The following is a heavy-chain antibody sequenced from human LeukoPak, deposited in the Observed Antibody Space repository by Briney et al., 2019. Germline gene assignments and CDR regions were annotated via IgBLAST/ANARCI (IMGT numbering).Heavy chain of an antibody. Sequence: SVKVSCKASGGTFSTYAITWVRLAPGQGLERMGGIIPFLGTANYAQKFQGRVTITADESTSTAYMELRSLRSDDTAVYYCARLYAVDAFDIWGQGTMVTVSS. CDR1: GGTFSTYA. CDR3: ARLYAVDAFDI. CDR2: IIPFLGTA. D-gene: IGHD2-2*02. V-gene: IGHV1-69*01. J-gene: IGHJ3*02.